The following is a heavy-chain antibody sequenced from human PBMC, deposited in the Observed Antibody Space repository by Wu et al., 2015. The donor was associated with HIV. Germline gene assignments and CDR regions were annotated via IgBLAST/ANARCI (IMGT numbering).Heavy chain of an antibody. CDR3: ATDQSYGSGSWRWFDP. CDR1: GYTLTELS. Sequence: QVQLVQSGAEVKKPGASVKVSCKVSGYTLTELSMHWVRQAPGKGLEWMGGFDPEDGETIYAQKFQGRVTMTEDTSTDTAYMELSSLRSEDTAVYYCATDQSYGSGSWRWFDPWGQGTLVTVSS. D-gene: IGHD3-10*01. CDR2: FDPEDGET. J-gene: IGHJ5*02. V-gene: IGHV1-24*01.